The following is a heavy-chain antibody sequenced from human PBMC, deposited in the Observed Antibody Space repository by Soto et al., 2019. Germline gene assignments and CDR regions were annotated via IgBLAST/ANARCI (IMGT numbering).Heavy chain of an antibody. CDR1: GFTFSIDA. CDR3: VTNNIAAGKDYYYYGMDV. CDR2: ISSNGGST. V-gene: IGHV3-64D*06. Sequence: PGGYLRLSCAASGFTFSIDARHWVRPTPGKGLEYVSAISSNGGSTYYADSVKGRFTISRDNSKNTLYLQMSSLRAEDTAVYYCVTNNIAAGKDYYYYGMDVWGQGTTVNVSS. D-gene: IGHD6-13*01. J-gene: IGHJ6*02.